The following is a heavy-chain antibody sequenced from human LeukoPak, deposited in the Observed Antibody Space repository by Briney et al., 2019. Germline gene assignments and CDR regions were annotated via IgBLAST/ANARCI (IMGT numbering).Heavy chain of an antibody. D-gene: IGHD3-10*01. J-gene: IGHJ4*02. CDR3: ARDSSWFGESEFYYFDY. Sequence: GGSLRLSCAASGFTFSSYSMNWVRQAPGKGLEWVSYISSSSSYIYYADSVKGRFTISRDNAKNSLYLQMNSLRAEDTAVYYCARDSSWFGESEFYYFDYWGQGTLVTVSS. V-gene: IGHV3-21*05. CDR1: GFTFSSYS. CDR2: ISSSSSYI.